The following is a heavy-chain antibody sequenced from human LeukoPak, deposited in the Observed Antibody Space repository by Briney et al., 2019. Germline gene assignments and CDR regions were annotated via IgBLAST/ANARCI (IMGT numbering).Heavy chain of an antibody. CDR2: IWYDGSDK. CDR1: GFTFSSYG. CDR3: ARVPIWFGELSFDY. J-gene: IGHJ4*02. V-gene: IGHV3-33*01. D-gene: IGHD3-10*01. Sequence: GGSLRLSCAASGFTFSSYGMHWVRQAPGKGLEWVAVIWYDGSDKHYADSVKGRFTISRDNSKNTLSLQMNSLRAEDTAVYYCARVPIWFGELSFDYWGQGTLVTVSS.